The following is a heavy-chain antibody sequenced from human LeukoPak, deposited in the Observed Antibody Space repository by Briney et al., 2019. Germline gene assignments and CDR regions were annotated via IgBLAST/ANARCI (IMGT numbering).Heavy chain of an antibody. D-gene: IGHD1-1*01. CDR1: GLSFSFYA. Sequence: GGSLRLSCAASGLSFSFYAMRWVRQAPGKGLEWVSSVSGGGAGTYYADSVRGRFTISRDNSNNTLYLQMNRRRAEDTALYSCAKDFVRYNIQFDYWGQGALVTVSS. CDR3: AKDFVRYNIQFDY. V-gene: IGHV3-23*01. CDR2: VSGGGAGT. J-gene: IGHJ4*02.